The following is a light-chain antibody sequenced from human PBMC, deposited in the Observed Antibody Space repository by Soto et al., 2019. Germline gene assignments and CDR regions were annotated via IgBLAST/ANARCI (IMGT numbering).Light chain of an antibody. CDR1: QTISDW. V-gene: IGKV1-5*03. CDR2: KAS. CDR3: LQYETYWT. J-gene: IGKJ1*01. Sequence: DIQMTQSPSTLSASIGDRVTITCRASQTISDWLAWHQQKPGKAPKLLIYKASSSESGVPSRFSGSGSGTEFTLTISSLQPDDFATYYCLQYETYWTFGQGTKVDIK.